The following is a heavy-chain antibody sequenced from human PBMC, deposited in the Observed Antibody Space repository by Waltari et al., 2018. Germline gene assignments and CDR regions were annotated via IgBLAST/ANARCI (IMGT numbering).Heavy chain of an antibody. CDR3: ARKYSGSLDPFDY. CDR2: IYHSGNT. D-gene: IGHD1-26*01. V-gene: IGHV4-38-2*01. Sequence: QVQLQESGPGLVKPSETLSLTCAVSGYSISSVYYGGWIRQPPGKGLEWIGTIYHSGNTYYNPSLKSRVTISVDTSENQFSLKLTSVTAADTAVYYCARKYSGSLDPFDYWGQGTLVTVSS. J-gene: IGHJ4*02. CDR1: GYSISSVYY.